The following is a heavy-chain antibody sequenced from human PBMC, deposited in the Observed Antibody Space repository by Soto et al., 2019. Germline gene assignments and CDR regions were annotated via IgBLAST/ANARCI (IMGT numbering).Heavy chain of an antibody. D-gene: IGHD3-10*01. CDR3: ARVGYGSGSYHFDY. V-gene: IGHV3-74*01. CDR2: INSDGSTT. J-gene: IGHJ4*02. Sequence: EVQLVESGGGLVQPGGSLRLSCAASGFTFSNCWMHWVRQAPGKGLVWVSRINSDGSTTSHTDSVKGRFTISRDNAKNTLYLKMNSLRAEATAVYYCARVGYGSGSYHFDYGAQGTLVTVSS. CDR1: GFTFSNCW.